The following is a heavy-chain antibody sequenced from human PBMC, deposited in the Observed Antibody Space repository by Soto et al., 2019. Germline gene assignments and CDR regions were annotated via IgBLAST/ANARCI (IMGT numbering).Heavy chain of an antibody. V-gene: IGHV3-23*01. CDR2: ISGSGGST. CDR3: AKDGSGSRGFLNWFDP. D-gene: IGHD6-13*01. Sequence: EVQLLESGGGLVQPGGSLRLSCAASGFTFSSYAMSWVRQAPGKGLEWVSAISGSGGSTYYADSVKGRFTISRDNSKNTLYLQMNSLRAEDMAVYYCAKDGSGSRGFLNWFDPWGQGTLVTVSS. CDR1: GFTFSSYA. J-gene: IGHJ5*02.